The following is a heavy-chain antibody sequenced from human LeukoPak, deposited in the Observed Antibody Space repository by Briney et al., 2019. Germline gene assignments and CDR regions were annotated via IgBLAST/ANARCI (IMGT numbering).Heavy chain of an antibody. J-gene: IGHJ6*02. Sequence: SETLSLACAVYGGSFSGYYWSWIRQPPGKGLEWIGYIYYSGSTNYNPSLKSRVTISVDTSKNQFSLKLSSVTAADTAVYYCARDTDDMLTGYYGMDVWGQGTTVTVSS. CDR2: IYYSGST. CDR3: ARDTDDMLTGYYGMDV. D-gene: IGHD3-9*01. V-gene: IGHV4-59*01. CDR1: GGSFSGYY.